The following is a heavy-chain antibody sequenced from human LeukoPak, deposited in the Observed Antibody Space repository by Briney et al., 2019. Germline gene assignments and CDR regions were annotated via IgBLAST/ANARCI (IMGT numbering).Heavy chain of an antibody. V-gene: IGHV4-31*03. CDR1: GGSISSGNHY. J-gene: IGHJ3*01. D-gene: IGHD1-14*01. CDR3: ARDHNRPVGAPRPYAFDV. CDR2: AYNILDT. Sequence: SETLSLTCTVSGGSISSGNHYWSWIRQYPWKGLEWMGYAYNILDTHYNPSLRGRVQMSVDTSKDQFSLRLTSVTAADTAIYFCARDHNRPVGAPRPYAFDVWGRGALVIVSS.